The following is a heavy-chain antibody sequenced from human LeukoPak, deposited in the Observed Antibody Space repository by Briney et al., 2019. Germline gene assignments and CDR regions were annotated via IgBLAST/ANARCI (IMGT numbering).Heavy chain of an antibody. J-gene: IGHJ4*02. Sequence: ETLSLTCTVSGGSISSYYWSWVRQAPGKGLEWLGRIKSKNNGGTTDYAAPVRGRFTISRDDSKNTLYLQMNSLKTEDTGLYYCSTDSLVLNYWGQGTLVTVSS. CDR3: STDSLVLNY. D-gene: IGHD3-16*01. V-gene: IGHV3-15*01. CDR1: GGSISSYY. CDR2: IKSKNNGGTT.